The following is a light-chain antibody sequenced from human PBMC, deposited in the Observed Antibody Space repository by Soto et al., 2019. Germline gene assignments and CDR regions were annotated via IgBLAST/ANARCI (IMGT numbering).Light chain of an antibody. J-gene: IGLJ2*01. CDR2: EDI. CDR3: CSYAGGASVV. CDR1: SSDIGRYNL. Sequence: QSALTQPASVCGSPVQSITISCNGTSSDIGRYNLVSWYQQHPGKAPKLIIYEDIERPSGVSDRFSGSKSGNTASLTISGLQTEDEADYYCCSYAGGASVVFGGGTKLTVL. V-gene: IGLV2-23*01.